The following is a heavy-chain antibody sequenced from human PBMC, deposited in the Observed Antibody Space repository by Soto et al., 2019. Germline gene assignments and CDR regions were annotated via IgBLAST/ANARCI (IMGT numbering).Heavy chain of an antibody. Sequence: ASVKVSCKASGYTFTSYDINWVRQATGQGLEWMGWMNPNSGNTGYAQKFQGRVTMTRNTSISTAYMELSSLRSEDTAVYYCARGYQWLTHDDDAFDIWGQGTMVTVSS. J-gene: IGHJ3*02. CDR3: ARGYQWLTHDDDAFDI. CDR2: MNPNSGNT. D-gene: IGHD6-19*01. V-gene: IGHV1-8*01. CDR1: GYTFTSYD.